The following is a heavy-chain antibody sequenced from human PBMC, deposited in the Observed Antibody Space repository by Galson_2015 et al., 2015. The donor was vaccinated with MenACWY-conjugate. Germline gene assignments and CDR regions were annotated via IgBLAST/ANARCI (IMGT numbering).Heavy chain of an antibody. CDR1: GGSITSYY. J-gene: IGHJ3*02. D-gene: IGHD1-26*01. Sequence: ETLSLACTVSGGSITSYYWNWIRQPPGKGLEWIGYVHHTGSTSYRPSLRSRVTMSVDTSNSHFSLKLSSVTAADTAVYYCARWEASLNAFDIWGRGTMVTVSS. CDR2: VHHTGST. CDR3: ARWEASLNAFDI. V-gene: IGHV4-59*01.